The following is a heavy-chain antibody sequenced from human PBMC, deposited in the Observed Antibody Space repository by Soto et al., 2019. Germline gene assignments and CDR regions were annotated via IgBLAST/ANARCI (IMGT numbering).Heavy chain of an antibody. CDR3: ARDVGSSHGPGHPHYFDY. J-gene: IGHJ4*02. CDR2: INHSGST. V-gene: IGHV4-34*01. D-gene: IGHD2-2*01. CDR1: GGLFSGYY. Sequence: SETLSLTCAVYGGLFSGYYWSWIRQPPGKGLEWIGEINHSGSTNYNPSLKSRVTISVDTSKNQFSLKLSSVTAADTAVYYCARDVGSSHGPGHPHYFDYWGQGTLVTVSS.